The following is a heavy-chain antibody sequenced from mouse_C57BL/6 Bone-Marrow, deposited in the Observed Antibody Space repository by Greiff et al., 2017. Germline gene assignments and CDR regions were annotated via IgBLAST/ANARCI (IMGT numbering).Heavy chain of an antibody. CDR1: GFTFSSYA. V-gene: IGHV5-9-1*02. CDR3: TTYGSSYDYAMDY. Sequence: DVQLVESGEGLVKPGGSLKLSCAASGFTFSSYAMSWVRQTPEKRLEWVAYISSGGDYIYYADTVKGRFTISRDNARNTLYLQMSSLKSEDTAMYYCTTYGSSYDYAMDYWGQGTSVTVSS. D-gene: IGHD1-1*01. J-gene: IGHJ4*01. CDR2: ISSGGDYI.